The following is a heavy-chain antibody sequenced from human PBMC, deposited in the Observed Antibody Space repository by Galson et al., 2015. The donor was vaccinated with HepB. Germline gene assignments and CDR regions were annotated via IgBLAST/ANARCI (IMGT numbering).Heavy chain of an antibody. Sequence: ETLSLTCTVSGGSISSYYWSWIRQPPGKGLEWIGYIYYSGSTNYNPSLKSRVTISVDTSKNQFSLKLSSVTAADTAVYYCARSLGGAYCGGDCYLDYWGQGTLVTVSS. CDR3: ARSLGGAYCGGDCYLDY. D-gene: IGHD2-21*02. CDR2: IYYSGST. J-gene: IGHJ4*02. CDR1: GGSISSYY. V-gene: IGHV4-59*08.